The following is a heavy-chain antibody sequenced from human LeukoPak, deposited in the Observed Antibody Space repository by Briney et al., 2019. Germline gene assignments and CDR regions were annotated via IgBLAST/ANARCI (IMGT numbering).Heavy chain of an antibody. V-gene: IGHV3-30*03. Sequence: GGSLRLSCAASGFTFSSYGMHWVRQAPGKGLEWVAVISYDGSNKYYADSVKGRFTISRDNSKNTLYLQMNSLRAEDTAVYYCARGPKSDAFDIWGQGTMVTVSS. CDR2: ISYDGSNK. CDR3: ARGPKSDAFDI. J-gene: IGHJ3*02. CDR1: GFTFSSYG.